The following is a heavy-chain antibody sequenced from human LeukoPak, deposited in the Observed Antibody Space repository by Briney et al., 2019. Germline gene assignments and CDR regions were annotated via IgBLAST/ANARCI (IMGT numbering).Heavy chain of an antibody. D-gene: IGHD3-10*01. V-gene: IGHV4-39*01. CDR2: IYYRGST. Sequence: SETLSLTCTVSGGSISNSDYYWGWIRQPPGKGLEWIGDIYYRGSTYYNPSLESRVTQSVDTSKNQFSLKLSSVTAADTAVYYCARRVLLWFGESQYYFDYWGHGTLVTVSS. CDR3: ARRVLLWFGESQYYFDY. CDR1: GGSISNSDYY. J-gene: IGHJ4*01.